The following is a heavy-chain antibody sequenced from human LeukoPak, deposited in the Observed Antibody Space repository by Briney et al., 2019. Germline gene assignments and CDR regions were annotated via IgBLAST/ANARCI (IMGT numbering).Heavy chain of an antibody. CDR1: GFTVSSNY. V-gene: IGHV3-23*01. J-gene: IGHJ4*02. CDR3: AKEVGYDSSGYDDF. D-gene: IGHD3-22*01. Sequence: GGSLRLSCAASGFTVSSNYMSWVRQAPGKGLEWVSAISGSGVTTYYTDSVKGRFAISRDNSKNTLYLQMNSLRAEDTALYYCAKEVGYDSSGYDDFWGQGTLVTVSS. CDR2: ISGSGVTT.